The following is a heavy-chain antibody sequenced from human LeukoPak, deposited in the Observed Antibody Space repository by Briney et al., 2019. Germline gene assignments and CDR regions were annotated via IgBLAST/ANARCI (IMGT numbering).Heavy chain of an antibody. Sequence: GGSLRLSCAVSGITLSNYGMTWVRQAPGKGLEWVAGISDTGGRTNYADSVKGRFTISRDDPKNTLYLQMNSLRAEDTAVYFCAKRGVVIRVILVGFHKEAYYFDSWGQGAPVTVSS. D-gene: IGHD3-22*01. CDR1: GITLSNYG. V-gene: IGHV3-23*01. CDR2: ISDTGGRT. J-gene: IGHJ4*02. CDR3: AKRGVVIRVILVGFHKEAYYFDS.